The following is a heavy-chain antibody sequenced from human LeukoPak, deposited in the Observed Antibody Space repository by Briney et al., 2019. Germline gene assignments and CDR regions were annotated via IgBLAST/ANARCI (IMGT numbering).Heavy chain of an antibody. Sequence: GGSLRLSCAASGFTFSSYAMHWVRQAPGKGLEWVAVISYDGSNKYYADSVKGRFTISRDNSKNTLYLQMNSLRAEDTAVYYCTYYDSSRYYFGLFFGFDYWGQGTLVTVSS. D-gene: IGHD3-22*01. CDR2: ISYDGSNK. CDR1: GFTFSSYA. CDR3: TYYDSSRYYFGLFFGFDY. V-gene: IGHV3-30*04. J-gene: IGHJ4*02.